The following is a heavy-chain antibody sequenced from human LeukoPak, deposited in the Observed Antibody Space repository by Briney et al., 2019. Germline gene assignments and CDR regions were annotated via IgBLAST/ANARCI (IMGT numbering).Heavy chain of an antibody. Sequence: GGSLRLSCAASGFTFSSYEMNWVRQAPGKGLKWVSYISSSGSTIYDADSVKGRFTISRDNAKNSLYLQMNSLRAEDTAVYYCARNLLAAAGTRPAYNWFDPWGQGTLVTVSS. CDR3: ARNLLAAAGTRPAYNWFDP. J-gene: IGHJ5*02. CDR1: GFTFSSYE. D-gene: IGHD6-13*01. V-gene: IGHV3-48*03. CDR2: ISSSGSTI.